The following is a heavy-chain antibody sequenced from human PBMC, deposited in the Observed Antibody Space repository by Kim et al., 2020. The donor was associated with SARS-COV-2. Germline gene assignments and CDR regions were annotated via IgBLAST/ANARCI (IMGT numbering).Heavy chain of an antibody. Sequence: SVKVSCKASGGTFSSYAISWVRQAPGQGLEWMGRIIPILGIANYAQKFQGRVTITADKSTSTAYMELSSLRSEDTAVYYCARDLPITMIVVGVGGAFDYWGQGTLVTVSS. CDR2: IIPILGIA. J-gene: IGHJ4*02. D-gene: IGHD3-22*01. CDR3: ARDLPITMIVVGVGGAFDY. CDR1: GGTFSSYA. V-gene: IGHV1-69*04.